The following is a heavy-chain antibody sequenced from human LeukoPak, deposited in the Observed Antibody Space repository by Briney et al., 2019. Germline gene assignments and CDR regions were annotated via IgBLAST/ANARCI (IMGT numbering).Heavy chain of an antibody. V-gene: IGHV1-58*01. J-gene: IGHJ3*02. D-gene: IGHD5-12*01. CDR1: GFTFTSSA. CDR2: IVVGSGNT. CDR3: AAVTGGYSGYDWDAFDI. Sequence: SVTVSCKASGFTFTSSAVQWVRQARGQRLEWIGWIVVGSGNTNYAQKFQERVTITRDMSTSTAYMELSSLRSEDTAVYYCAAVTGGYSGYDWDAFDIWGQGTMVTVSS.